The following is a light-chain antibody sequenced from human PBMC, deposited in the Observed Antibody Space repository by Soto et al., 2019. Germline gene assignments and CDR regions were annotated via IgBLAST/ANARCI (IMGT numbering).Light chain of an antibody. CDR3: AAWDDSLNGHYV. Sequence: GSGSPGRWVTIPFFRNNSNFGSNTVNWYQHLPGTAPKLLIYSNYQRPSGVPDRFSGSKSGTSASLVISGLQSEDEADYYCAAWDDSLNGHYVFGTGTKVTVL. V-gene: IGLV1-44*01. CDR1: NSNFGSNT. CDR2: SNY. J-gene: IGLJ1*01.